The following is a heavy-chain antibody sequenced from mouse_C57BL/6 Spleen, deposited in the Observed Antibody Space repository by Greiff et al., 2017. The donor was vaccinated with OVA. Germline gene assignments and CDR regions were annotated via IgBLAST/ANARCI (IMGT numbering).Heavy chain of an antibody. CDR3: ARGVYGSSLYYFDY. Sequence: QVQLQQPGAELVRPGSSVKLSCKASGYTFTSYWMHWVKQRPIQGLEWIGNIDPSDSETHYNQKFKDKATLTVDKSSSTAYMQLSSLTSEDSAVYYCARGVYGSSLYYFDYWGQGTTLTVSS. CDR2: IDPSDSET. CDR1: GYTFTSYW. D-gene: IGHD1-1*01. J-gene: IGHJ2*01. V-gene: IGHV1-52*01.